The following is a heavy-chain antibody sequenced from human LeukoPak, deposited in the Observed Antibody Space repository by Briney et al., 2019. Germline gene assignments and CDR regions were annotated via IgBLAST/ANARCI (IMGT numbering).Heavy chain of an antibody. CDR2: IYYSGST. CDR3: ASEISGSYWDY. D-gene: IGHD1-26*01. J-gene: IGHJ4*02. CDR1: GGSISSSSFY. Sequence: PSETLSLTCTVSGGSISSSSFYWGWIRQTPGKGLEWIGSIYYSGSTYYNPSLKSRVTISVDTSKNQFSLKLSSVTAADTAVYYCASEISGSYWDYWGQGTLVTVSS. V-gene: IGHV4-39*01.